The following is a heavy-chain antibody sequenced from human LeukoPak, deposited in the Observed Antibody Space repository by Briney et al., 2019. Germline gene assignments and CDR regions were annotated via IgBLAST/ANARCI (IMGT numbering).Heavy chain of an antibody. Sequence: GGSLRLSCAASGFTFSSYSMNLVRQAPGKGLEWVSSISSSSSYIYYADSAKGRFTISRDNSKNTLYLQMNSLRPDDTAVYYCARAPGTMIVVDYWGQGTLVTVSS. D-gene: IGHD3-22*01. J-gene: IGHJ4*02. CDR2: ISSSSSYI. CDR1: GFTFSSYS. CDR3: ARAPGTMIVVDY. V-gene: IGHV3-21*01.